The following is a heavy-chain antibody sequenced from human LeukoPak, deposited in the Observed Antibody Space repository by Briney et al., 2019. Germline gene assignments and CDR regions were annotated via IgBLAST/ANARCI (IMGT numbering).Heavy chain of an antibody. CDR2: ISGSGSST. Sequence: GGSLRLSCAASGFTFSSYAMSWVRQAPGKGLEWVSAISGSGSSTYYADSVKGRFTISRGNSTNTLYLQMNSLRAEDTAVYYCAKPSLIVGATVGFDYWGQGTLVTVSS. CDR1: GFTFSSYA. D-gene: IGHD1-26*01. CDR3: AKPSLIVGATVGFDY. J-gene: IGHJ4*02. V-gene: IGHV3-23*01.